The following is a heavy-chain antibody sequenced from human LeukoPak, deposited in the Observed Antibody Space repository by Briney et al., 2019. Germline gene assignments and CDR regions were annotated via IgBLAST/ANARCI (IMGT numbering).Heavy chain of an antibody. Sequence: PGGSLRLSCAASGFTFSSYEMNWVRQAPGKGLEWVSYISSSGSTIYYADSVKGRFTISRDNAKNSLYLQMNSLRAEDTALYYCAKDITPSGVRGVINPNWFGPWGQGNLVTVSS. D-gene: IGHD3-10*01. V-gene: IGHV3-48*03. CDR3: AKDITPSGVRGVINPNWFGP. CDR1: GFTFSSYE. CDR2: ISSSGSTI. J-gene: IGHJ5*02.